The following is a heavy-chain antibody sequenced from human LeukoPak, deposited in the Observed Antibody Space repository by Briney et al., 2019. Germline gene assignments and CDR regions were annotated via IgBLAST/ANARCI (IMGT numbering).Heavy chain of an antibody. CDR1: GFTFSDYY. CDR2: ISGSGADI. Sequence: PGGSLRLSCAASGFTFSDYYMSWIRQAPGKGLECLSYISGSGADINYVDSVKGRFTISRDNTKNSLYLQMDNLRAEDTAAYYCARYARVFDYWGQGTLVTVSS. J-gene: IGHJ4*02. V-gene: IGHV3-11*01. CDR3: ARYARVFDY.